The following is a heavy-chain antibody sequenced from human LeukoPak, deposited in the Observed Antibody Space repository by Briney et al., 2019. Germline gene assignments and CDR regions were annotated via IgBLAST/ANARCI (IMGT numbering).Heavy chain of an antibody. J-gene: IGHJ6*03. CDR3: ATRGYSGYDFVTLGYYCYMDV. CDR2: IYYSGST. D-gene: IGHD5-12*01. Sequence: SETLSLTCTVSVGSITSYNWSCIPHPPEEGVEWVGYIYYSGSTNYNTPLKSRVTISVHSSKNQFPLKLSSVTAADTVVYYCATRGYSGYDFVTLGYYCYMDVWGKGTTVTVSS. CDR1: VGSITSYN. V-gene: IGHV4-59*01.